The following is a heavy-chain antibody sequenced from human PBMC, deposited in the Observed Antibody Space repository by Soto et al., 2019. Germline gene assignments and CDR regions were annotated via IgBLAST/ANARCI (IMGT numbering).Heavy chain of an antibody. D-gene: IGHD6-13*01. Sequence: SETLSLTCAVSGGSISSGGYSWSWIRQPPGKGLEWIGYIYHSGSTYYNPFLKIRVTISADRSKNQFSLKLSSVTAADTAVYYCARDRGQQLADEYYYYGMDVWGQGTTVTVSS. CDR1: GGSISSGGYS. CDR3: ARDRGQQLADEYYYYGMDV. CDR2: IYHSGST. J-gene: IGHJ6*02. V-gene: IGHV4-30-2*01.